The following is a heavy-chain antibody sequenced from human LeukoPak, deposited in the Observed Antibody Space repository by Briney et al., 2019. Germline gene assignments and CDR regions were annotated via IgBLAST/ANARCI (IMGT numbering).Heavy chain of an antibody. Sequence: ASVKVSCKASGYTFTGYYMHWVRQAPGQGLEWMGWINPNSGGTNYAQKFQGSVTLTRDTSISTAYMELSRLRSDDTAVYYCARIVPSPGAANYFDYWGQGTLVTVSS. CDR3: ARIVPSPGAANYFDY. D-gene: IGHD2-2*01. V-gene: IGHV1-2*02. CDR1: GYTFTGYY. CDR2: INPNSGGT. J-gene: IGHJ4*02.